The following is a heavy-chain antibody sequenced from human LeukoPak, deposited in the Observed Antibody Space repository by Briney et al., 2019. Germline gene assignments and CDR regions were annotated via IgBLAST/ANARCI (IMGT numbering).Heavy chain of an antibody. V-gene: IGHV1-69*05. Sequence: ASVTVSCKASGGTFISYAISWVRQAPGQGLEWMGGIIPIFGTANYAQKFQGRVTITTDESTSTAYMERSSLRSEDTAVYYCARARGGYSDYDFGETFDPWGRGTLVTVSS. J-gene: IGHJ5*02. CDR3: ARARGGYSDYDFGETFDP. CDR2: IIPIFGTA. D-gene: IGHD5-12*01. CDR1: GGTFISYA.